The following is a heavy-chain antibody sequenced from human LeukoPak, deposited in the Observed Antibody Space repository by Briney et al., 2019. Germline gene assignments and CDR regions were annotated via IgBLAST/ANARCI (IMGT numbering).Heavy chain of an antibody. CDR2: INPNSGGT. V-gene: IGHV1-2*02. Sequence: GSSVKVSCKASGYTFTGYYMHWVRQAPGQGLEWMGWINPNSGGTNYAQKFQGRVTMTRDTSISTAYMELSRLRSDDTAVYYCARSWSGPPYGDYGVGDDYWGQGTLVTVSS. CDR3: ARSWSGPPYGDYGVGDDY. D-gene: IGHD4-17*01. CDR1: GYTFTGYY. J-gene: IGHJ4*02.